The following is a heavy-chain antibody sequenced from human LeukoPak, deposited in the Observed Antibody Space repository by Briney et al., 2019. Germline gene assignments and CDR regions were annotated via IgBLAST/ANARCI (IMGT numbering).Heavy chain of an antibody. D-gene: IGHD6-13*01. V-gene: IGHV1-8*01. J-gene: IGHJ4*02. CDR3: ARGLGIAAAVDY. CDR2: MNPNSGNT. Sequence: GASVKVSCKXSGYTFTSYDINWVRQATGQGLEWMGWMNPNSGNTGYAQKFQGRVTMTRNTSISTAYMELSSLRSEDTAVYYCARGLGIAAAVDYWGQGTLVTVPS. CDR1: GYTFTSYD.